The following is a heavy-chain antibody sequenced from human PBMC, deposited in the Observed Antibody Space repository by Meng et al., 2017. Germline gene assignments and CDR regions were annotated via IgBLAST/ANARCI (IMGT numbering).Heavy chain of an antibody. CDR2: ISWDGGST. J-gene: IGHJ6*04. CDR1: GFTFDDYT. CDR3: AKSDYYYDSSGYWDYYYGMDV. V-gene: IGHV3-43*01. D-gene: IGHD3-22*01. Sequence: GGSLRLSCAASGFTFDDYTMHWVRQAPGKGLEWVSLISWDGGSTYYADSVKGRFTISRDNSKNSLYLQMNSLRTEDTALYYCAKSDYYYDSSGYWDYYYGMDVWGKGATVTVSS.